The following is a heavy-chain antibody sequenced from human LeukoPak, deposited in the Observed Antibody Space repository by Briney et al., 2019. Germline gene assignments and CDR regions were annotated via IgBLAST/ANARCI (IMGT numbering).Heavy chain of an antibody. V-gene: IGHV3-21*01. J-gene: IGHJ4*02. Sequence: GGSLRLSCAAPGFTFSSYSMNWVRQAPGKGLEWVSSISSSSSYIYYADSVKGRFTISRDDAKNSLYLQMNSLRAEDTAVYYCARVVPAATIDYWGQGTLVTVSS. CDR1: GFTFSSYS. CDR2: ISSSSSYI. D-gene: IGHD2-2*01. CDR3: ARVVPAATIDY.